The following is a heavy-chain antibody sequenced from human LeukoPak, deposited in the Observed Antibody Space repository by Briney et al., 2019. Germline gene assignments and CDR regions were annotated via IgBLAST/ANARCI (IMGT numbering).Heavy chain of an antibody. CDR3: ARHQGYYGSGSPRLFDY. D-gene: IGHD3-10*01. V-gene: IGHV4-59*08. CDR1: GGSFSGYY. Sequence: SETLSLTCAVYGGSFSGYYWSWIRQPLGKGLEWIGYIYYSGSTNYNPSLKSRVTISVDTSKNQFSLKLSSVTAADTAVYYCARHQGYYGSGSPRLFDYWGQGTLVTVSS. J-gene: IGHJ4*02. CDR2: IYYSGST.